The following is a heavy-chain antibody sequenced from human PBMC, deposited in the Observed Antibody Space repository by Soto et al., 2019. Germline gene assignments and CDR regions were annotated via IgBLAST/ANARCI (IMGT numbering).Heavy chain of an antibody. CDR1: SASIITEQR. V-gene: IGHV4-4*02. CDR2: IHHSGST. J-gene: IGHJ4*02. CDR3: ARSFGWYAIDH. D-gene: IGHD6-19*01. Sequence: QMQLQESGPGLVKPSETLSLTCAVSSASIITEQRWTWVRQPPGKGLEWIGEIHHSGSTNNNPSLRSRFTMSGDKSQNPFSLNLNSVTAADTALYYCARSFGWYAIDHWGQGTLVIVSS.